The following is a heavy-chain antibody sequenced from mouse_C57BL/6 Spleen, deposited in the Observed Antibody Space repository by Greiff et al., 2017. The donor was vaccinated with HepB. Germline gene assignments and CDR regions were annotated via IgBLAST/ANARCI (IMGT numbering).Heavy chain of an antibody. Sequence: QVQLQQSGPELVKPGASVKISCKASGYAFSSSWMNWVKQRPGKGLEWIGRIYPGDGDTNYNGKFKGKATLTADKSSSTAYMQRSSLTSEDSAVYFCACYYYGSFDYWGQGTTLTVSS. CDR1: GYAFSSSW. CDR2: IYPGDGDT. V-gene: IGHV1-82*01. D-gene: IGHD1-1*01. CDR3: ACYYYGSFDY. J-gene: IGHJ2*01.